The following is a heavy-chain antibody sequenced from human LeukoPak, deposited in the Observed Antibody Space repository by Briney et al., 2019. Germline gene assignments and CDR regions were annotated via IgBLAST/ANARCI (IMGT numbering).Heavy chain of an antibody. CDR1: GGSISSGSYC. Sequence: SETLSLTCTVSGGSISSGSYCWSWVRQAPGKGLEWIGSIYYSGSTYYNPSLKSRLTISVDTSRNQFSLKLTSVTAADTAVYYCARLNKPGWFDPWGQGTLVTVSS. D-gene: IGHD1-14*01. CDR2: IYYSGST. V-gene: IGHV4-39*01. CDR3: ARLNKPGWFDP. J-gene: IGHJ5*02.